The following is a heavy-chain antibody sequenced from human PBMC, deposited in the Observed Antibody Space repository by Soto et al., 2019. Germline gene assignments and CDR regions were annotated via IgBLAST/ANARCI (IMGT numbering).Heavy chain of an antibody. CDR3: ARYQCSSTSCPRRGAFDI. CDR1: GGSLSSYY. D-gene: IGHD2-2*01. CDR2: IYYSGST. Sequence: QVQLQESGPGLVKPSETLSLTCTVSGGSLSSYYWSWIRQPPGKGLEWIGSIYYSGSTNYNPSLKIPIAISVDTSKNPFSLNLSSVTAADTAVYYCARYQCSSTSCPRRGAFDIWGQGTKVTVAS. J-gene: IGHJ3*02. V-gene: IGHV4-59*01.